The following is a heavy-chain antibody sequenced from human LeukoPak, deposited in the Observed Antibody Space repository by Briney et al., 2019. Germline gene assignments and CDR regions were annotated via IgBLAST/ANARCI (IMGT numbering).Heavy chain of an antibody. CDR3: ARLNSVDRFDP. V-gene: IGHV3-53*01. CDR1: GFTVSSNY. Sequence: PGGSLRLSCAASGFTVSSNYMSWVRQAPGKGLEWVSVIYSGGSTYYADSVKGRFTISRDNSKNTLYLQMNSLRAEDTAVYYCARLNSVDRFDPWGQGTLVTVSS. CDR2: IYSGGST. D-gene: IGHD5/OR15-5a*01. J-gene: IGHJ5*02.